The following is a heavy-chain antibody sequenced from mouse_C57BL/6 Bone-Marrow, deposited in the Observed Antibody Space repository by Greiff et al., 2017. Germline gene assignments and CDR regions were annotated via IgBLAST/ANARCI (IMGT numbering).Heavy chain of an antibody. CDR1: GFNIKDDY. V-gene: IGHV14-4*01. J-gene: IGHJ3*01. CDR2: IDPENGDT. Sequence: VQLQQSGAELVRPGASVKLSCTASGFNIKDDYMHWVQQRPEQGLEWIGWIDPENGDTEYASKFQGKATITADTSTNTAYLQLSSLTSEDTAVYYCTTVSRGFFFADWGQGTLVTVSA. D-gene: IGHD3-2*02. CDR3: TTVSRGFFFAD.